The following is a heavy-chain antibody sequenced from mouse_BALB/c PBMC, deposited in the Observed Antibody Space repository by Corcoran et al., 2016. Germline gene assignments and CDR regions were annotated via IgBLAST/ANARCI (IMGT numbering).Heavy chain of an antibody. CDR1: GYTFTDYY. CDR2: IYPGSGNT. D-gene: IGHD3-3*01. J-gene: IGHJ4*01. V-gene: IGHV1-84*02. Sequence: QIQLQQSGPELVKPGASVKISCKASGYTFTDYYINWVKEKPGQGLEWIGWIYPGSGNTKYNEKFKGKATLTVDTSSSTAYMQLSSLTSEDTAVYCCARGLGHYAMDYWGQGTSVTVSS. CDR3: ARGLGHYAMDY.